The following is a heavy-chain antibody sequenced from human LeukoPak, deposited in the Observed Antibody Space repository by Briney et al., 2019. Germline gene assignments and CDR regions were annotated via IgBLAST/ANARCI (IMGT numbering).Heavy chain of an antibody. J-gene: IGHJ6*02. CDR3: AKGGPDGDYYYYYYVMDV. Sequence: GGSLRLSCAASGFTFSSYAMSWVRQAPGKGLEWVSAICGGGSSKYYADSVKGRFTISRDNSKNTLYLQMNSRRAEDAAVYYCAKGGPDGDYYYYYYVMDVWGQGTTVTVS. CDR1: GFTFSSYA. V-gene: IGHV3-23*01. D-gene: IGHD4-17*01. CDR2: ICGGGSSK.